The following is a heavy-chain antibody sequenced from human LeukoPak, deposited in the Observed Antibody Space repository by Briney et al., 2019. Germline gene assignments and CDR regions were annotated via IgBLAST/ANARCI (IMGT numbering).Heavy chain of an antibody. CDR3: ARDRHTAMVYYYYYMDV. CDR1: GFSFDDYA. Sequence: PGGSLRLSCAVSGFSFDDYAMHWVRQAPGKGLEWVSGINWNSGSIGYADSVRGRFTISRDNARNSLYLQMNSLRDEDTAVYYCARDRHTAMVYYYYYMDVWGTGTTVTVSS. J-gene: IGHJ6*03. CDR2: INWNSGSI. V-gene: IGHV3-9*01. D-gene: IGHD5-18*01.